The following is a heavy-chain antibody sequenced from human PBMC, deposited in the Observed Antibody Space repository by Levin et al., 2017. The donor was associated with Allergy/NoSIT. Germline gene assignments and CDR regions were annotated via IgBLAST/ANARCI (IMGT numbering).Heavy chain of an antibody. Sequence: LSLTCAASGFTFDDYAMHWVRQAPGKGLEWVSGISWNSGSIGYADSVKGRFTISRDNAKNSLYLQMNSLRAEDTALYYCAKSIAARLYYGMDVWGQGTTVTVSS. CDR2: ISWNSGSI. J-gene: IGHJ6*02. CDR1: GFTFDDYA. CDR3: AKSIAARLYYGMDV. V-gene: IGHV3-9*01. D-gene: IGHD6-6*01.